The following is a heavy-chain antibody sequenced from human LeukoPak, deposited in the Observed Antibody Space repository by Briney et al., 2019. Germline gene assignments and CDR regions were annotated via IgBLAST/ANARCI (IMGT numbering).Heavy chain of an antibody. J-gene: IGHJ4*02. CDR3: ARDRGGSYSIDY. D-gene: IGHD1-26*01. CDR2: VNCGDGYT. Sequence: GALVRVSCKTSGYTFTSSHAHWVRQAPGQGLEWMGLVNCGDGYTNYAQKLQGRVSVTADTSTSTLYMDLTSLTTEDTAIYYCARDRGGSYSIDYWGQGTLVTVSS. V-gene: IGHV1-46*01. CDR1: GYTFTSSH.